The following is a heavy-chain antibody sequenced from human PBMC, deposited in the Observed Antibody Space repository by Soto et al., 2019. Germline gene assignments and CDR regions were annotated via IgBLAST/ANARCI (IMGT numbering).Heavy chain of an antibody. Sequence: EVQLVESGGGLVKPGGSLRLSCAASGFTFSNAWMSWVRQAPGKGLEWVGRIKSKTDGGTTDYAAPVKGRFTISRDDSKNTLYLQMNSLKTEDTAVYYCTTLRPKHWLVLGLGAFDIWGQGTMATVSS. CDR2: IKSKTDGGTT. V-gene: IGHV3-15*01. CDR1: GFTFSNAW. D-gene: IGHD6-19*01. CDR3: TTLRPKHWLVLGLGAFDI. J-gene: IGHJ3*02.